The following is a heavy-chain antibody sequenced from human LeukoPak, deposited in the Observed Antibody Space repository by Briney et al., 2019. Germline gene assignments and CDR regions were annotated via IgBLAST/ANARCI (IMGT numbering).Heavy chain of an antibody. V-gene: IGHV1-2*02. D-gene: IGHD3-10*01. Sequence: ASVKVSCKASGYTFTGYYMHWVRQAPGQGLEWMGWINPNSGGTNYAQKFQGRVTMTRDTSISTAYMELSRLRSDDTAVYYCARGGSGRDYYYYMDVWGKGTTVTVS. J-gene: IGHJ6*03. CDR2: INPNSGGT. CDR3: ARGGSGRDYYYYMDV. CDR1: GYTFTGYY.